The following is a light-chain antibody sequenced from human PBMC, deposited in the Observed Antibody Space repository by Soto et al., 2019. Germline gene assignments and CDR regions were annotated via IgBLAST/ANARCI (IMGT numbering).Light chain of an antibody. J-gene: IGKJ5*01. CDR3: HSRA. CDR1: QTISRW. V-gene: IGKV1-5*01. CDR2: DAS. Sequence: DIQLTQTPSTLSASVGDEVTITCRASQTISRWLAWYQQKPGRAPKLLIYDASTSESGVPSRFSGSGSETELTLTISRLQPDDFATYFCHSRAFGQGTRLEIK.